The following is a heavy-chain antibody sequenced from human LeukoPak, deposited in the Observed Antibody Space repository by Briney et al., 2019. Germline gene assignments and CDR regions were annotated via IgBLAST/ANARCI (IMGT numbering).Heavy chain of an antibody. Sequence: GGSLGLSCAASGLTVSTDYMSWVRQAPGKGLEWVSVIFPSHSTYYADSVKGRFTISRDNSKNAVYLQMNSLRPEDTAVYYCATKAGSGGGYLDYWGQGTLVTVSS. CDR3: ATKAGSGGGYLDY. J-gene: IGHJ4*02. CDR1: GLTVSTDY. D-gene: IGHD3-10*01. CDR2: IFPSHST. V-gene: IGHV3-53*05.